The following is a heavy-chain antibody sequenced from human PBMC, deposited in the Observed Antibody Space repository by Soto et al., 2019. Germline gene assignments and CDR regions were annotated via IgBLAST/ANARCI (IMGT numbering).Heavy chain of an antibody. Sequence: QVQLVESGGGVVQPGRSLRLSCAASGFTFSSYAMHWVRQAPGKGLEWVAVISYDGSNKYYADSVKGRFTISRDNSKNTLYLQMNSLRAEDTAVYYCARGGSGSNNLNDYRGQGTLVTVSS. CDR2: ISYDGSNK. CDR3: ARGGSGSNNLNDY. J-gene: IGHJ4*02. CDR1: GFTFSSYA. V-gene: IGHV3-30-3*01. D-gene: IGHD3-16*01.